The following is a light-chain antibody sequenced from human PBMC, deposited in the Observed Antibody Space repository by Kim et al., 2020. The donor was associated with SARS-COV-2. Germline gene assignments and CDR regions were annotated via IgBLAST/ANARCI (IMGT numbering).Light chain of an antibody. Sequence: EIVMTQSPATLSVSPGERATLAYRASQSVSNNLAWYQRRPGQAPRLLIYDASTRATGVPARFSGSGTGTEFTLTISSLQSEDFALYYCQQCYDWPLTFGGGTKVDIK. J-gene: IGKJ4*01. CDR2: DAS. V-gene: IGKV3-15*01. CDR1: QSVSNN. CDR3: QQCYDWPLT.